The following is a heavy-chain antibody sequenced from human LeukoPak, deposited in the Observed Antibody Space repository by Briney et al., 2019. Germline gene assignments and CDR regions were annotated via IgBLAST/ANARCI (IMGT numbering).Heavy chain of an antibody. Sequence: GSLRLSCAASGFTVSNNYMNWVRQAPGKGLEWVSLIYSGGSTYYADSVKGRFTISRDNSKNTLYLQMNSLRAEDTAVYYCARDPYRLSGSGSYYPFGMDVWGQGTTVTVSS. V-gene: IGHV3-66*01. J-gene: IGHJ6*02. CDR1: GFTVSNNY. D-gene: IGHD3-10*01. CDR3: ARDPYRLSGSGSYYPFGMDV. CDR2: IYSGGST.